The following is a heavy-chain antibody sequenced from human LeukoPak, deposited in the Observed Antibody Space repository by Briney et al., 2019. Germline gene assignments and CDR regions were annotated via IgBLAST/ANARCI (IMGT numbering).Heavy chain of an antibody. J-gene: IGHJ4*02. CDR1: GFTFSSYW. D-gene: IGHD6-6*01. CDR2: IKQDGSEK. V-gene: IGHV3-7*01. CDR3: AREISSWSNEYYFDY. Sequence: GGSLRLSCAASGFTFSSYWMSWVRQAPGKGLEWVANIKQDGSEKYYVDSVKGRFTISRDNAKNSLYLQMNSLRAEDTAVYYCAREISSWSNEYYFDYWGQGTLVTVSS.